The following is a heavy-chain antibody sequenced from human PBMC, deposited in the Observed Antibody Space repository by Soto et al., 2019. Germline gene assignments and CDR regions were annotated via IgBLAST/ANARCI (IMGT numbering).Heavy chain of an antibody. Sequence: QVQLQQWGAGRLNPSETLSPTGAAYVGSFSGYSWGWIPQPPGKGRGGIGEINHGGGTNYNPSLKSRVTISVDTSKNQFSLKLSSVTAADTAVYYCARGSWAVRGGPTGMDVWGQGTTVTVSS. V-gene: IGHV4-34*01. J-gene: IGHJ6*02. CDR2: INHGGGT. CDR1: VGSFSGYS. D-gene: IGHD3-10*01. CDR3: ARGSWAVRGGPTGMDV.